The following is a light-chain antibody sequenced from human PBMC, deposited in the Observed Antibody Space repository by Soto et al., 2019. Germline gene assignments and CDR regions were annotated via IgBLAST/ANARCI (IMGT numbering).Light chain of an antibody. V-gene: IGKV3-20*01. Sequence: EIVLTQSPGTLSLSPGARATLSCRASQSVSSSYLASYQPKPGQAPRLLSYGASSRATGIPDRFSGSGSGTDFSRTFIRLEPEDCAAYYCQHYGSSSPFTFGGGTKVVSK. J-gene: IGKJ4*01. CDR3: QHYGSSSPFT. CDR2: GAS. CDR1: QSVSSSY.